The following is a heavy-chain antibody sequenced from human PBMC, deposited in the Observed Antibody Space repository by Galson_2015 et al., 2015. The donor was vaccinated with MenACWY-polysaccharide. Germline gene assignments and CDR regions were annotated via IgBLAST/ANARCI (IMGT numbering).Heavy chain of an antibody. D-gene: IGHD1-26*01. Sequence: LSLTCAVSGYSISSGYSWGWIRQPPGKGLEWIGSIYHSGSTYYDPSLKSRVTISVDTSKNQFSLKLSSVTAADTAVYYCARVEKYSGSYYILHWGQGTLVTVSS. CDR3: ARVEKYSGSYYILH. CDR2: IYHSGST. CDR1: GYSISSGYS. J-gene: IGHJ4*02. V-gene: IGHV4-38-2*01.